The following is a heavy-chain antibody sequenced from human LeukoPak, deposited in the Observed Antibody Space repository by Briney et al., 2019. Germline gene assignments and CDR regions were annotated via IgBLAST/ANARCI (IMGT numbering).Heavy chain of an antibody. D-gene: IGHD3-22*01. CDR1: GFTFSSYW. J-gene: IGHJ4*02. CDR3: TSQQYYYDSSVWAEAFDY. CDR2: INSDGRIT. Sequence: GGSLRLSCVASGFTFSSYWMHWVRQVPGKGPVWVSRINSDGRITSYADSVKGRFTISRDNAKNTLYLQMNSLRAEDTAVYYCTSQQYYYDSSVWAEAFDYWGQGILVSVSS. V-gene: IGHV3-74*01.